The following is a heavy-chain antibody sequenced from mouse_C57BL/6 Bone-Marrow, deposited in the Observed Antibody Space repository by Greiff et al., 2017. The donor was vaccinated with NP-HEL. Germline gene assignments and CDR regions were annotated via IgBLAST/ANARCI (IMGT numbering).Heavy chain of an antibody. CDR3: ARDQGSTMVTTFDY. V-gene: IGHV5-4*01. J-gene: IGHJ2*01. D-gene: IGHD2-2*01. Sequence: EVQLVESGGGLVKPGGSLKLSCAASGFTFSSYAMSWVRQTPEKRLEWVATISDGGSYTYYPDNVKGRFTISRDNAKNNLYLQMSHLKSEDTAMYYCARDQGSTMVTTFDYWGQGTTLTVSS. CDR1: GFTFSSYA. CDR2: ISDGGSYT.